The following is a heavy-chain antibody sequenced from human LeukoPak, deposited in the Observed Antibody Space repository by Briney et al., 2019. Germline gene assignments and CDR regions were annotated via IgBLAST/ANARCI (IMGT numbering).Heavy chain of an antibody. J-gene: IGHJ4*02. Sequence: PGGSLRLSCAASGFTFSSYEMNWVRQAPGKGLEWVSYISSSGSTIYYADSVKGRFTISRDNAKNSLYLQMNSLRAEDTALYYCARETVATIFDYWGQGTLVTVSS. V-gene: IGHV3-48*03. CDR1: GFTFSSYE. CDR3: ARETVATIFDY. D-gene: IGHD5-12*01. CDR2: ISSSGSTI.